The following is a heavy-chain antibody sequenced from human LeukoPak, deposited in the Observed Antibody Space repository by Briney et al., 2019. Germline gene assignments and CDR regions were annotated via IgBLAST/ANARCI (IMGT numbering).Heavy chain of an antibody. CDR2: IRSKTYGGTT. D-gene: IGHD2/OR15-2a*01. CDR3: TRAPGYYCPYYFDY. Sequence: PGRSLRLSCTTSGFTFGDYAMSWVRQAPGKGLEWVGFIRSKTYGGTTDYAASVKGRFSISRDDSKSIAYLQMNSLKTEDTAVYYCTRAPGYYCPYYFDYWGQGTLVTVSS. V-gene: IGHV3-49*04. J-gene: IGHJ4*02. CDR1: GFTFGDYA.